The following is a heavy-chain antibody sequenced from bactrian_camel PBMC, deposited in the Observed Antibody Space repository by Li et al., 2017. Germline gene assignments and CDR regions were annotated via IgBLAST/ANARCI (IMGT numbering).Heavy chain of an antibody. Sequence: QLVESGGGSVQAGGSLRLSCVVSGDTYNGGCMGWFRQAPGEQRQGVAAIDSDGRASYYDSVKGRFTISRDNAKNMVYLQMDSLKPEDTAVYYCATETVQYVTFCPTAKESSKAYWGQGTQVTVS. CDR2: IDSDGRA. J-gene: IGHJ4*01. CDR1: GDTYNGGC. CDR3: ATETVQYVTFCPTAKESSKAY. V-gene: IGHV3S53*01. D-gene: IGHD3*01.